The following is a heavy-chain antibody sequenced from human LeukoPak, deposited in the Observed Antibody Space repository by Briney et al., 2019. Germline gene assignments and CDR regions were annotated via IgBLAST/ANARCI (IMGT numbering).Heavy chain of an antibody. V-gene: IGHV3-21*06. CDR2: ISSASTYI. D-gene: IGHD3-10*01. Sequence: GSLLLSCAPSGFTFSSYSMNGVRQAPGKGLEWVSSISSASTYIYYADSVKGRFTISRDYAKNLLYLQMNSLRVEDTAVYYCARDHGIPGSGSYKFDYWGQGTLVTVSS. J-gene: IGHJ4*02. CDR3: ARDHGIPGSGSYKFDY. CDR1: GFTFSSYS.